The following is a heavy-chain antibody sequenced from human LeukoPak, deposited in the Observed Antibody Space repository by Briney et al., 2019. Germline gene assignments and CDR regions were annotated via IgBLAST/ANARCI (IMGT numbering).Heavy chain of an antibody. D-gene: IGHD6-6*01. Sequence: SETLSLTCTVSGGSISGYYWSWIRQPPGQGLEWIGYNYYSGSTNYNPSLKSRVTISVDTSKNQFSLKLSSVTAADTAVYYCARHRDIAALDGWFDPWGQGTPVTVSS. CDR1: GGSISGYY. CDR3: ARHRDIAALDGWFDP. V-gene: IGHV4-59*01. CDR2: NYYSGST. J-gene: IGHJ5*02.